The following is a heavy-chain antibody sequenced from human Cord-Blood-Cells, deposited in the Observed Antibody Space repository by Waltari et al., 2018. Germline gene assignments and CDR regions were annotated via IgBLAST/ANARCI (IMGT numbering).Heavy chain of an antibody. J-gene: IGHJ4*02. CDR3: ARGGIAARLGGAGY. D-gene: IGHD6-6*01. V-gene: IGHV4-38-2*01. CDR1: GYSISSGYY. CDR2: IYHSGST. Sequence: QVQLQESGPGLVKPSETLSLTCAVSGYSISSGYYWGWIRQPPGKGLEWIGSIYHSGSTSSHPSLKSRVTISVHTSKKQFSRKLSPVTAADTAVYYCARGGIAARLGGAGYWGQGTLVTVSS.